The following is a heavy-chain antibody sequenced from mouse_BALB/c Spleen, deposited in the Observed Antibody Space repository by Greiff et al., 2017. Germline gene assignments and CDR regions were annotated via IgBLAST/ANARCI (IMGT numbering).Heavy chain of an antibody. CDR1: GFTFSSYG. D-gene: IGHD3-1*01. CDR2: ISSGGSYT. CDR3: ARHLTLGLRAWFAY. V-gene: IGHV5-6*01. Sequence: EVQGVESGGDLVKPGGSLKLSCAASGFTFSSYGMSWVRQTPDKRLEWVATISSGGSYTYYPDSVKGRFTISRDNAKNTLYLQMSSLKSEDTAMYYCARHLTLGLRAWFAYWGQGTLVTVSA. J-gene: IGHJ3*01.